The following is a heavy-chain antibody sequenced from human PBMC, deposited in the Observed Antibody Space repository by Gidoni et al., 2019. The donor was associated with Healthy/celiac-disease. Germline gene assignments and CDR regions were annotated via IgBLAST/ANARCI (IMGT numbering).Heavy chain of an antibody. D-gene: IGHD5-12*01. CDR1: GFAFSSYA. J-gene: IGHJ4*02. CDR2: ISYDGSNK. V-gene: IGHV3-30-3*01. Sequence: QVQLVESGGGVVQPGRTLRLSCAASGFAFSSYAMPWVRQAPGKGLEWVAGISYDGSNKYYPDSVKGRFTISRDNSKNPLYLQINSLRAEDTAVYYCARDEAGDGYNYCYYWGQGTLVTVPS. CDR3: ARDEAGDGYNYCYY.